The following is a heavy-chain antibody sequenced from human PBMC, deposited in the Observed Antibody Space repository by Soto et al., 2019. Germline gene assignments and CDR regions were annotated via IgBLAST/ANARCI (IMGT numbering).Heavy chain of an antibody. V-gene: IGHV1-8*01. D-gene: IGHD1-26*01. CDR1: GYTFTSYD. Sequence: QVQLVQSGAEVKKPGASVKVSCKASGYTFTSYDINWVRQATGQGLEWMGWMNPNSGNTGYAQKFQGRVNMXXNXSXXTASMELSSLRSEDTAVYYCARRLSRHSGSYSYGYWGQGTLVTVSS. CDR2: MNPNSGNT. CDR3: ARRLSRHSGSYSYGY. J-gene: IGHJ4*02.